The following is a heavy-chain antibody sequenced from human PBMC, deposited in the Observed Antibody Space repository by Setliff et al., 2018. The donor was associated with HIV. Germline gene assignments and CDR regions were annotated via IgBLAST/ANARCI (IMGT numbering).Heavy chain of an antibody. CDR3: ARITVTHDY. Sequence: ASVKVSCKASGYTFTGYYMHWVRQAPGQGLEWMGRINPKSGGTNYAQKFQGRVTMTRDTSISTAYMEMNSLRSDDTAVYYCARITVTHDYWGQGTLVTVSS. V-gene: IGHV1-2*06. J-gene: IGHJ4*02. D-gene: IGHD4-17*01. CDR1: GYTFTGYY. CDR2: INPKSGGT.